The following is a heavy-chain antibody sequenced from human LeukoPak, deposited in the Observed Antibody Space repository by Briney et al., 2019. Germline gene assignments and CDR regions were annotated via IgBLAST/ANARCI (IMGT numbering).Heavy chain of an antibody. J-gene: IGHJ1*01. CDR1: GGSFSGYY. D-gene: IGHD6-6*01. CDR2: INHSGST. Sequence: SETLSLTCAVYGGSFSGYYWSWIRQPPGKGLEWIGEINHSGSTNYNSSLKSRVTISVDTSKNQFSLKLSSVTAADTAVYYCASPRYSSSLRYFQHWGQGTLVTVSS. V-gene: IGHV4-34*01. CDR3: ASPRYSSSLRYFQH.